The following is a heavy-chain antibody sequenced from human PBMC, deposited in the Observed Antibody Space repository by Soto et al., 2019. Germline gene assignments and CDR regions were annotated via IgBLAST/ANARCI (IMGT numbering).Heavy chain of an antibody. Sequence: GASVKVSCKASGYTFTSYGISWVRQAPGQGLEWMGWISAYDGNTNYAQKLQGRVTMTTDTSTSTAYMELRSLRSDDMAVYYCARDFGDYYDSSGHDAFDIWGQGTMVTVSS. CDR1: GYTFTSYG. J-gene: IGHJ3*02. CDR3: ARDFGDYYDSSGHDAFDI. CDR2: ISAYDGNT. V-gene: IGHV1-18*03. D-gene: IGHD3-22*01.